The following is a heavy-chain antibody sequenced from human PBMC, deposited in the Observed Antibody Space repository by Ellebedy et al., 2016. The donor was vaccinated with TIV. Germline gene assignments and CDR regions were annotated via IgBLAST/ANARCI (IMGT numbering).Heavy chain of an antibody. CDR3: ARGAVEQAGTGY. D-gene: IGHD6-13*01. CDR1: GGSISSGGYY. CDR2: IYYSGST. J-gene: IGHJ4*02. Sequence: SETLSLXCTVSGGSISSGGYYWSWIRQHPGKGLEWIGYIYYSGSTYYNPSLKSRVTISVDTSKNQFSLKLSSVTAADTAVYYCARGAVEQAGTGYWGQGTLVTVSS. V-gene: IGHV4-31*03.